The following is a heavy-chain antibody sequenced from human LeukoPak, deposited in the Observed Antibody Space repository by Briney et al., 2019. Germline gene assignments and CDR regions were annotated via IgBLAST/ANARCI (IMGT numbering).Heavy chain of an antibody. CDR1: GFTFSDYY. CDR2: IAHSGNGM. Sequence: PGGSLRLSCAASGFTFSDYYMTWIRQAPGKGLEWVSHIAHSGNGMWYADAVKGRFTISRDNAENLLFLQMDSLRAEDTAVYYCARGHYEMGVWGQGTTVIVSS. J-gene: IGHJ6*02. V-gene: IGHV3-11*01. CDR3: ARGHYEMGV.